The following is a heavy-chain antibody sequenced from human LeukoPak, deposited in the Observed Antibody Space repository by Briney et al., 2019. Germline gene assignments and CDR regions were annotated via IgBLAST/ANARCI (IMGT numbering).Heavy chain of an antibody. Sequence: GGSLRLSCAASGFTFDDYGMSWVRQAPGKGLEWVSGINWNGGSTGYADSVKGRFTIARDNAKNSLYLQMNSLRAEDTAVYYCASVGGYCGGDCYSLDYWGQGTLVTV. CDR1: GFTFDDYG. CDR2: INWNGGST. V-gene: IGHV3-20*04. D-gene: IGHD2-21*02. J-gene: IGHJ4*02. CDR3: ASVGGYCGGDCYSLDY.